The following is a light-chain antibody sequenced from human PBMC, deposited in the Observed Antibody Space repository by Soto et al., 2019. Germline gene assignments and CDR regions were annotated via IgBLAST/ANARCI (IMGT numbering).Light chain of an antibody. CDR2: DVS. CDR3: SSYPTSSTYV. CDR1: SSDVGAYNY. Sequence: QSVVSQAGSECGSPGQSITLYCTGASSDVGAYNYVAWCQQHPGKGPKLLIYDVSNRPSGFSSRFSGSKSGNTASLTISGLRSEDEADYFCSSYPTSSTYVFGTGTRSPS. V-gene: IGLV2-14*01. J-gene: IGLJ1*01.